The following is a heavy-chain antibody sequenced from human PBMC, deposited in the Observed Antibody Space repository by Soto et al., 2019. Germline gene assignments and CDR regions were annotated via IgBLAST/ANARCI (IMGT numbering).Heavy chain of an antibody. CDR3: ARGYSSGWFDY. CDR2: INHSGST. CDR1: GGSFSGYY. J-gene: IGHJ4*02. Sequence: SETLSLTCAVYGGSFSGYYWSWIRQPPGKGLEWIGEINHSGSTNYNPSLKSRVTISVDTSKNQFSLKLSSVTAADTAVYYCARGYSSGWFDYWGQGTLVTVSS. V-gene: IGHV4-34*01. D-gene: IGHD6-19*01.